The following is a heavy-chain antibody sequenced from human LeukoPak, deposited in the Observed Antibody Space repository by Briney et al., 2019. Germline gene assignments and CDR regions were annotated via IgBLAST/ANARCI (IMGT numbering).Heavy chain of an antibody. V-gene: IGHV1-18*01. D-gene: IGHD3-9*01. CDR1: GYTFTSYG. CDR3: AREGYDILTGYPDAFDI. Sequence: ASVKVFCKASGYTFTSYGISWVRQAPGQGLEWMGWISAYNGNTNYAQKLQGRVTMTTDTSTSTAYMELRSLRSDDTAVYYCAREGYDILTGYPDAFDIWGQGTMVTVSS. CDR2: ISAYNGNT. J-gene: IGHJ3*02.